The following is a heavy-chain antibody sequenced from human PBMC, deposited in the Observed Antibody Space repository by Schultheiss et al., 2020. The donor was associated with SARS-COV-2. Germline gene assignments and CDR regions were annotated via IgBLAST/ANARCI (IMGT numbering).Heavy chain of an antibody. V-gene: IGHV4-34*01. CDR3: ARDPKYSSSSL. CDR1: GGSFSGYY. J-gene: IGHJ4*02. CDR2: INHSGST. Sequence: SQTLSLTCAVYGGSFSGYYWSWIRQPPGKGLEWIGGINHSGSTKYKPSLESRLTISLDASNNQFSLKLSSVTAADTAVYYCARDPKYSSSSLWGQGTLVTVSS. D-gene: IGHD6-6*01.